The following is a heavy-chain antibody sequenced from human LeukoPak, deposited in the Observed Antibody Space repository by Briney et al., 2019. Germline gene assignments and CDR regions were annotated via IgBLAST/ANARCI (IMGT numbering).Heavy chain of an antibody. CDR3: AERGSGWYFHN. J-gene: IGHJ4*02. Sequence: SGTLSLTCAVSGGSISSNNWWNWVRQPPGKGLEWIGEIHHSGSTHYNPSLKSRLTTSVDKSKNQFSLKLTSVTAADTAVYYCAERGSGWYFHNWGQGTLVTVSS. CDR1: GGSISSNNW. D-gene: IGHD6-19*01. V-gene: IGHV4-4*02. CDR2: IHHSGST.